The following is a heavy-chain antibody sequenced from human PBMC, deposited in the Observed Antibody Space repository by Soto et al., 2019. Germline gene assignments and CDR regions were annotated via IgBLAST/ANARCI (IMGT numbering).Heavy chain of an antibody. CDR3: AKATIRFLDTYGMDV. Sequence: EVQLLESGGGLAQPGGSLRLSCAASGFTFSSYAMSWVRLGPGKGLEWVSAISGSGASTFYTDSVKGRFTVSRDNSKNTLYLQMNSLRAEDTAVYYCAKATIRFLDTYGMDVWGQGTTVAVSS. J-gene: IGHJ6*02. D-gene: IGHD3-3*01. V-gene: IGHV3-23*01. CDR2: ISGSGAST. CDR1: GFTFSSYA.